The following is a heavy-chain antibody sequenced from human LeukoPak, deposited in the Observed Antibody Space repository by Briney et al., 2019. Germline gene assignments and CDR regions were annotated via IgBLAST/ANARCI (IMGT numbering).Heavy chain of an antibody. Sequence: VASVKASCKTSGFSFSNSAMQWVRQARGQRLEWIGWIIVGSGRTHYAQNLQERITITRDMSTNIAYMELSSLRSDDTAVYYCAAEPYSGTYGRCCSFAFWGQGTQVTVSS. CDR1: GFSFSNSA. CDR3: AAEPYSGTYGRCCSFAF. CDR2: IIVGSGRT. V-gene: IGHV1-58*02. J-gene: IGHJ4*02. D-gene: IGHD1-26*01.